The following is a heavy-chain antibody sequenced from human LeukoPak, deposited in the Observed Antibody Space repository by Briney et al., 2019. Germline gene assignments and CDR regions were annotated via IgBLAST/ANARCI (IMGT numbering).Heavy chain of an antibody. J-gene: IGHJ3*02. CDR2: ISDDGSNK. V-gene: IGHV3-30-3*01. CDR3: ARDFGTSGTRTIVDVGAFDM. D-gene: IGHD1-1*01. CDR1: GFTFSSYA. Sequence: QPGRSLRLSCAASGFTFSSYAMHWVRQAPGKGLEWVAVISDDGSNKYYADSVKGRFTISRDNSKNTLYLQMDSLRAEDTAVYYCARDFGTSGTRTIVDVGAFDMWGQGT.